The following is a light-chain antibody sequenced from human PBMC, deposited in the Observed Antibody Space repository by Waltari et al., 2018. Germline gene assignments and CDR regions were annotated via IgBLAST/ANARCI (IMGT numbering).Light chain of an antibody. CDR2: KAS. J-gene: IGKJ4*01. Sequence: DIQMPQSPSTLAASVGDRFTITCRASQSISNWLAWYQQTPGKAPKLLIYKASTLESGVPSRFSGSGSGTECILTLSSLHRDDCVTYYCQQDNSYLLLTFGGGTKVEVK. CDR3: QQDNSYLLLT. CDR1: QSISNW. V-gene: IGKV1-5*03.